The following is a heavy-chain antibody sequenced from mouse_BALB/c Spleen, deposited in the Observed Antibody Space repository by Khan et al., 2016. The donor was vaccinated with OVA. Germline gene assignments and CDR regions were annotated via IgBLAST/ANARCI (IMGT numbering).Heavy chain of an antibody. CDR3: ASHLSGWFAY. Sequence: EVELVESGGDLVKPGGSLKLSCAASGFTFSSYSMSWVRQTPDKRLEWVATISSGGDYTYYPDSVKGRFTISRDNAKNTLYLQMSSLKSEDTAMCYCASHLSGWFAYWGQGTLVTVSA. V-gene: IGHV5-6*01. CDR2: ISSGGDYT. J-gene: IGHJ3*01. D-gene: IGHD1-3*01. CDR1: GFTFSSYS.